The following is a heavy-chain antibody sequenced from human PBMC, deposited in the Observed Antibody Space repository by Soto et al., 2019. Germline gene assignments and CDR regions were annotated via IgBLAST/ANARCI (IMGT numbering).Heavy chain of an antibody. CDR2: IDPSDSPT. J-gene: IGHJ6*02. CDR3: ARLGHDYSNSGMDV. CDR1: GYSFTSYW. D-gene: IGHD4-4*01. V-gene: IGHV5-10-1*01. Sequence: ESLKISCNGSGYSFTSYWINWVRQMPGKGLEWMGKIDPSDSPTTYSPTYSPSFQGHVTISVDKSISTAYLQWSSLKASDTAMYYCARLGHDYSNSGMDVWGQGTTVTVS.